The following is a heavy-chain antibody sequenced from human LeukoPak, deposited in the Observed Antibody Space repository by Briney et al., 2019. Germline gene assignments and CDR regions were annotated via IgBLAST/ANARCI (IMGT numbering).Heavy chain of an antibody. CDR1: GFTFSSHG. J-gene: IGHJ4*02. V-gene: IGHV3-48*01. CDR2: ITGSGGNR. CDR3: ARGGIAARYDY. D-gene: IGHD6-6*01. Sequence: SGGSLRLSCAASGFTFSSHGMNWVRQAPGKGLEWVSGITGSGGNRYYADSVKGRFTISRDNARNSLDLQMNSLRAEDTAVYYCARGGIAARYDYWGQGTLVTVSS.